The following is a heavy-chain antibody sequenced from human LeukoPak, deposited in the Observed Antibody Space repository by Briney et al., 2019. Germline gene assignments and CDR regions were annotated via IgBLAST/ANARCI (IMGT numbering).Heavy chain of an antibody. Sequence: SQTLSLTCTVSGGSISSGTYYWSWIRQPDGKGLEGIGHIYASGSTNYNPSLKSRVTISVDTSKNQISLKLSSVTAADTAVYYCAASPTVDTASDYWGKGTLVTVSS. D-gene: IGHD5-18*01. V-gene: IGHV4-61*09. CDR2: IYASGST. CDR1: GGSISSGTYY. CDR3: AASPTVDTASDY. J-gene: IGHJ4*02.